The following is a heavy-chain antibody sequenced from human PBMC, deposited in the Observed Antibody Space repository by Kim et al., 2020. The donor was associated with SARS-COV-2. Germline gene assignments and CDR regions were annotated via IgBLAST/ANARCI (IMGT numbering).Heavy chain of an antibody. Sequence: YADTVKGRFTISRDNSKNTLFLKMNSLRAEDTALYYCAKGDSSGYYSLFDYWSQGTLVTVSS. V-gene: IGHV3-23*01. J-gene: IGHJ4*01. D-gene: IGHD3-22*01. CDR3: AKGDSSGYYSLFDY.